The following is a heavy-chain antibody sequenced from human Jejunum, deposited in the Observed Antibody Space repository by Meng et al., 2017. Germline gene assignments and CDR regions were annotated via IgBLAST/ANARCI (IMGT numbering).Heavy chain of an antibody. D-gene: IGHD3-16*01. CDR2: KQDDGSEK. J-gene: IGHJ4*02. CDR1: GFTLSDYG. CDR3: ARDRDPRATYVGASFDPFDY. Sequence: GESLKISCAGSGFTLSDYGIHWVRQAPDKGLEWVAVKQDDGSEKKNVDSVKGRFTTSRDNYKKTVSLLMNSLSAEETAVYFCARDRDPRATYVGASFDPFDYWGQGTLVTVSS. V-gene: IGHV3-33*01.